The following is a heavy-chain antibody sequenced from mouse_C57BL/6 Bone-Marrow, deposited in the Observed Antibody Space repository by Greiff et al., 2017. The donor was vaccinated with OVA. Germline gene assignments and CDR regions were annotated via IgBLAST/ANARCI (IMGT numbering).Heavy chain of an antibody. CDR2: IDPSDSYT. CDR1: GYTFTSYW. J-gene: IGHJ2*01. V-gene: IGHV1-50*01. CDR3: ARPYYYGSSYENY. D-gene: IGHD1-1*01. Sequence: QVQLQQPGAELVKPGASVKLSCKASGYTFTSYWMQWVKQRPGQGLEWSGEIDPSDSYTNYNQKFKGKATLTVDTSSSTAYMQLSSLTSEDSAVYYCARPYYYGSSYENYWGQGTTLTVSS.